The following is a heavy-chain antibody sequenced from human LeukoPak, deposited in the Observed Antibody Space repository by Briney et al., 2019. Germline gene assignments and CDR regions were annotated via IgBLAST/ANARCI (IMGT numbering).Heavy chain of an antibody. CDR3: SRENGAFSPFGY. V-gene: IGHV4-4*02. CDR2: VSLSGLT. Sequence: SETLSLTCGVSSGSITSMNWWSWVRQPPGQGLEWIGEVSLSGLTNYNPSLSSRVIMALDTSKNHLSLHLTSVTAADTAVYYCSRENGAFSPFGYWGQGYLVTVLS. D-gene: IGHD2-8*01. J-gene: IGHJ4*02. CDR1: SGSITSMNW.